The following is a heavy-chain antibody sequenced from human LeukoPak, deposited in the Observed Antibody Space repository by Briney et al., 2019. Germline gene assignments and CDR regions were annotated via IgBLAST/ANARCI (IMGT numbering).Heavy chain of an antibody. Sequence: GGSLRLSCAASEFTFSSYTMHWVRQAPGKGLEWVAVISYDGSNEYYADSVKGRFTISRDNSKSTLYLQMNSLRAEDATMYYCARAPSGYYPYFDYWGQGTLVAVSS. CDR2: ISYDGSNE. CDR1: EFTFSSYT. J-gene: IGHJ4*02. V-gene: IGHV3-30*04. CDR3: ARAPSGYYPYFDY. D-gene: IGHD3-3*01.